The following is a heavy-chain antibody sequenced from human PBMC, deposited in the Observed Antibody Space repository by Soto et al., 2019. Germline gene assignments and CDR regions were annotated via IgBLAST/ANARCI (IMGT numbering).Heavy chain of an antibody. CDR2: IYYSGST. Sequence: LSENPSLTCAVSGGSISSGDYYWSLVRQPPGKGLEWIGYIYYSGSTYYNPSLKSRVTISVDTSKNQFSLKLNFVTAADTAVYYCARGMAVAGHYFDSWGQGTPVTVSS. J-gene: IGHJ4*02. CDR1: GGSISSGDYY. D-gene: IGHD6-19*01. V-gene: IGHV4-30-4*01. CDR3: ARGMAVAGHYFDS.